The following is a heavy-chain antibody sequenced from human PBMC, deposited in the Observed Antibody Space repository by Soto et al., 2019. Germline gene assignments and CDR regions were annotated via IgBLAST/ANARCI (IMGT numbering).Heavy chain of an antibody. J-gene: IGHJ4*02. V-gene: IGHV4-39*01. CDR1: GDSFSSDSYY. Sequence: PSETLSLTCTVSGDSFSSDSYYWGWIRQPPGKTLEWIGSINYSGTTYYNPSLKSRVTISIDTSRNQFSLSLASVTAADTSFYFCGRLPGSFSSSVDQWGQGTLVTVSS. CDR2: INYSGTT. CDR3: GRLPGSFSSSVDQ. D-gene: IGHD6-25*01.